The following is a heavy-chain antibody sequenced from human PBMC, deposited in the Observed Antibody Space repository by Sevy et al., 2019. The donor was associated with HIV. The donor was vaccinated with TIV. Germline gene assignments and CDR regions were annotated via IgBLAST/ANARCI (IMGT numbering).Heavy chain of an antibody. D-gene: IGHD3-3*01. V-gene: IGHV4-39*01. CDR2: IYYSGST. CDR1: GGSISSSSYY. Sequence: SETLSLTCTVSGGSISSSSYYWGWIRQPPGKGLEWIGSIYYSGSTYYYPSLKSRVTISVDTSKNQFSLKLSSVTAADTAVYYCARQGLVRDYDFWSGYYRRWFDPWGQGTLVTVSS. CDR3: ARQGLVRDYDFWSGYYRRWFDP. J-gene: IGHJ5*02.